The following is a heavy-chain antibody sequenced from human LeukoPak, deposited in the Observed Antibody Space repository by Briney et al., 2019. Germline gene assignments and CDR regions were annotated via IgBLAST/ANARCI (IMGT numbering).Heavy chain of an antibody. J-gene: IGHJ4*02. V-gene: IGHV3-9*01. CDR3: ARPLDSSSGYWDY. CDR2: ISWNSGSI. CDR1: GFTFDDYA. Sequence: GGSLRLSCAASGFTFDDYAMHWVRQAPGRGLEWVSGISWNSGSIGYADSVKGRFTISRDNAKNSLYLQMNSLRAEDTALYYCARPLDSSSGYWDYWGQGTLVTVSS. D-gene: IGHD3-22*01.